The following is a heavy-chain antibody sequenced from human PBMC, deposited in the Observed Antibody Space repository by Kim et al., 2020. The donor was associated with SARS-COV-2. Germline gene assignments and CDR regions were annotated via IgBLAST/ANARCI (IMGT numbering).Heavy chain of an antibody. D-gene: IGHD5-12*01. J-gene: IGHJ3*02. V-gene: IGHV5-51*01. CDR3: ARRGEWIRAQDAFDI. Sequence: PSFQGQVTISADKSISAAYLQWSSLKASDTAMYYCARRGEWIRAQDAFDIWGQGTMVTVSS.